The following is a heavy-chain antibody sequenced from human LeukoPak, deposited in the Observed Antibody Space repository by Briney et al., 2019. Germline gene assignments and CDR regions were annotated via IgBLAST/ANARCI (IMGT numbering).Heavy chain of an antibody. CDR3: ARVEALPGEY. CDR1: GYSISSGYY. J-gene: IGHJ4*02. CDR2: IYHSGST. V-gene: IGHV4-38-2*02. Sequence: PSETLSLTCTVSGYSISSGYYWGWIRQPPGKGLEWIGSIYHSGSTYYNPSLKSRVTISVDTSKNQFSLKLSSVTAADTAVYYCARVEALPGEYWGQGTLVTVSS. D-gene: IGHD3-10*01.